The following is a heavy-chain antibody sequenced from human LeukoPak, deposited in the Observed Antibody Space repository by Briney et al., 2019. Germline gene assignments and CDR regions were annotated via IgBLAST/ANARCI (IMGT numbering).Heavy chain of an antibody. CDR1: GFTFSSYA. Sequence: GGSLRLSCAASGFTFSSYAMSWVRQAPGKGLEWVSAISGSGGSTYYADSVKGRFTISRDNSKNTLYLQMNSLRAEDTAVYYCAKVPGYCSSTSCPIDYWGQGTLVTVSS. D-gene: IGHD2-2*01. J-gene: IGHJ4*02. CDR2: ISGSGGST. CDR3: AKVPGYCSSTSCPIDY. V-gene: IGHV3-23*01.